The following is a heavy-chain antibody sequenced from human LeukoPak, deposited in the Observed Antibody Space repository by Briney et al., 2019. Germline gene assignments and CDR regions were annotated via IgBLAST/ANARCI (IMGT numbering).Heavy chain of an antibody. CDR1: GGSFSGHY. CDR3: ARGRNWQTFYHYYMDV. V-gene: IGHV4-34*01. J-gene: IGHJ6*03. CDR2: INHGGVT. Sequence: SETLSLTCGVSGGSFSGHYWTWLRQTPGKGLEWMGEINHGGVTNYNPSLKSRVSISIDTSTNEISLNMSSVTAADTGIYYCARGRNWQTFYHYYMDVWGKGATVTVS. D-gene: IGHD1-14*01.